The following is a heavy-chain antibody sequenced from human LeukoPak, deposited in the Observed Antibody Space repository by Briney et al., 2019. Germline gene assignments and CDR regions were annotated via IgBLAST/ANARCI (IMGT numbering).Heavy chain of an antibody. Sequence: SVKVSCKASGGTFSSYAISWVRQAPGQGLEWMGGIIPIFGTANYAQKFQGRVTITPDESTSTAYMELSSLRSEDTAVYYCARSQTDSVVVPGLDYWGQGTLVTVSS. J-gene: IGHJ4*02. CDR3: ARSQTDSVVVPGLDY. V-gene: IGHV1-69*13. D-gene: IGHD2-2*01. CDR2: IIPIFGTA. CDR1: GGTFSSYA.